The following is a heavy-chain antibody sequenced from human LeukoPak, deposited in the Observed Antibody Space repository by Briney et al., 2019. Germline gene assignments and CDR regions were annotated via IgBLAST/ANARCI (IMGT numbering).Heavy chain of an antibody. Sequence: ASVKVSCKASGYTFTSYAMNWVRQAPGQGLEWMGWINTNTGNPTYAQGFTGRFVFSLDTSVSTAYLQISSLKAEDTAVYYCASQFLGYCSGGSCFDYWGQGTLVTVSS. CDR1: GYTFTSYA. CDR2: INTNTGNP. CDR3: ASQFLGYCSGGSCFDY. D-gene: IGHD2-15*01. J-gene: IGHJ4*02. V-gene: IGHV7-4-1*02.